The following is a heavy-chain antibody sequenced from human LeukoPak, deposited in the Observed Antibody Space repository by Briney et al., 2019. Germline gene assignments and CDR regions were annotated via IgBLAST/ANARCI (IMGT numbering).Heavy chain of an antibody. D-gene: IGHD3-10*01. V-gene: IGHV4-59*08. CDR2: MHYRGNT. CDR1: SGSISTYY. J-gene: IGHJ4*02. Sequence: SETLSLTCSVSSGSISTYYWTWIRQPPGKGLEWIGCMHYRGNTHYNSSLKSRLIISVDTSKNQFSLRLTSVTAADTAVYYCARGDYYYGSGSYYSPTFDYWGQGTLVTVSS. CDR3: ARGDYYYGSGSYYSPTFDY.